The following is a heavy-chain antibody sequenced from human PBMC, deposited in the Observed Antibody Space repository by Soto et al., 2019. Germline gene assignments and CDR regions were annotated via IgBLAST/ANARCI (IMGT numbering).Heavy chain of an antibody. V-gene: IGHV3-15*07. D-gene: IGHD3-22*01. Sequence: PGGXLRLSCTASGLTFSNAWMNWVRQAPGKGLEWVGRIKSKTDGGTTDYAAPVKGTFTISRDDSKNTLYLQMNSLKTEDTAVYYCTADSPESSGYSVDYWGQGTLVTVSS. CDR2: IKSKTDGGTT. J-gene: IGHJ4*02. CDR1: GLTFSNAW. CDR3: TADSPESSGYSVDY.